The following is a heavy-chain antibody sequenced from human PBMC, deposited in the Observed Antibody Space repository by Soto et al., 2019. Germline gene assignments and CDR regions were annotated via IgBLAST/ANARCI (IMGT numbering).Heavy chain of an antibody. CDR1: GFTFSSYG. J-gene: IGHJ6*02. D-gene: IGHD6-19*01. Sequence: GGSLRLSCAASGFTFSSYGMHWVRQAPGKGLEWVAVISYDGSNKYYADSVKGRFTISRDNSKNTLYLQMNSLRAEDTAVYYCAKPQWLVLLYGMDVWGQGTTVTVSS. V-gene: IGHV3-30*18. CDR3: AKPQWLVLLYGMDV. CDR2: ISYDGSNK.